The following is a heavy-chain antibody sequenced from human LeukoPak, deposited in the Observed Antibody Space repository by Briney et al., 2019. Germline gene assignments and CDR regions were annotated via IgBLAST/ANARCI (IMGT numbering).Heavy chain of an antibody. V-gene: IGHV3-43*02. Sequence: GGSLRLSCAASEFTFDEYAMHWVRQAPGKGLEWISLISGDGATTNYAGSVKGRFTISRDNRKNSLYLQMNSLRTEDTALYYCTKDRYCTSTSCPTDHWGQGTLVTVSS. CDR2: ISGDGATT. CDR3: TKDRYCTSTSCPTDH. J-gene: IGHJ4*02. D-gene: IGHD2-2*01. CDR1: EFTFDEYA.